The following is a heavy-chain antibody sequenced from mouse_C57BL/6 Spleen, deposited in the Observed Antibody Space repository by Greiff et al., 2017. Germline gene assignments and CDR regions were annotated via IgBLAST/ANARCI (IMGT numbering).Heavy chain of an antibody. V-gene: IGHV1-4*01. CDR3: ARSDSYYVAD. CDR1: GYTFTSYT. Sequence: VQLQQSGAELARPGASVKMSCKASGYTFTSYTMHWVKQRPGQGLEWIGYINPSSGYTKYTQMFKDKDTLTADNSSSTSYMQLSSLASEDSAVYYCARSDSYYVADWGKGTLVTVSA. J-gene: IGHJ3*01. D-gene: IGHD2-12*01. CDR2: INPSSGYT.